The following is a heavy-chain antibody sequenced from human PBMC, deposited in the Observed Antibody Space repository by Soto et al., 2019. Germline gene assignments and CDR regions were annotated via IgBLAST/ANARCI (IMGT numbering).Heavy chain of an antibody. CDR2: IIPIFGTA. V-gene: IGHV1-69*13. Sequence: SVKVSCKASGGTFSSYAISWVRQAPGQGLEWMGGIIPIFGTANYAQKFQGRVTITADESTSTAYMELSSLRSEDTAVYYCARGYCSSTSCYTHYFDYWGQGTLVTVYS. CDR3: ARGYCSSTSCYTHYFDY. D-gene: IGHD2-2*02. CDR1: GGTFSSYA. J-gene: IGHJ4*02.